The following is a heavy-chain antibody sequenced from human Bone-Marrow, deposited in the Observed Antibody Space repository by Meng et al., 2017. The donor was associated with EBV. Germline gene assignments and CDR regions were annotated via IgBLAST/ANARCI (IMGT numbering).Heavy chain of an antibody. CDR1: VASLRDSS. J-gene: IGHJ4*02. V-gene: IGHV4-34*02. D-gene: IGHD4-17*01. CDR2: LKHSGST. Sequence: QGQLKTLGPQLMKPSRTLATPCAVKVASLRDSSWDWVRRAPEKWPERIGKLKHSGSTNYNPSLKSRVTISVDRSNNQFSLQLTSVTAADTAVYYCARFYTYGDVPSEADSWGQGNLVTVSS. CDR3: ARFYTYGDVPSEADS.